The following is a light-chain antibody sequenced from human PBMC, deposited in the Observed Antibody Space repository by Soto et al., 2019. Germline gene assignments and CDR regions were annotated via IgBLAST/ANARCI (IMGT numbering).Light chain of an antibody. CDR2: GAS. Sequence: EIVLTQSPGTLSLSPGERATLSCRASQSVSSSYLAWYQQKPGQAPRLLIYGASSRATGIPDRFSGSGPGTDFTLTISRLEPEDFAVYYCQQYGSSPATFGQGTKVDIK. CDR3: QQYGSSPAT. CDR1: QSVSSSY. J-gene: IGKJ1*01. V-gene: IGKV3-20*01.